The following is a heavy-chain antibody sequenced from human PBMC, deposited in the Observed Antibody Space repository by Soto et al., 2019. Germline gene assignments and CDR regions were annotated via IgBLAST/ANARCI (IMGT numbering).Heavy chain of an antibody. CDR2: IIPIFGTA. Sequence: QVQLVQSGAEVKKPGSSVKVSCKASGGTFSSYAISWVRQAPGQGLEWMGGIIPIFGTANYAQKFQGRVTITGDESTSQGYMELSSLRSEDTAVYYCARNYGDSGSKNYWFDPWGQGTLVTVSS. CDR3: ARNYGDSGSKNYWFDP. D-gene: IGHD4-17*01. J-gene: IGHJ5*02. V-gene: IGHV1-69*01. CDR1: GGTFSSYA.